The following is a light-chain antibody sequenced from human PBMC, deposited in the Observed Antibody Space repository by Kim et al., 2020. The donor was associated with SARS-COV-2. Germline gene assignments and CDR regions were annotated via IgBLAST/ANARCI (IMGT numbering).Light chain of an antibody. J-gene: IGLJ3*02. Sequence: MFTISCSGRSANMGVNTLIWSLQLPGTSPKLLIYSNNHRPSGVPDRFSGSKSGTSASLAISGLQSEDEADYYCAAWDDSLNGQVFGGGTRLTVL. CDR3: AAWDDSLNGQV. CDR1: SANMGVNT. CDR2: SNN. V-gene: IGLV1-44*01.